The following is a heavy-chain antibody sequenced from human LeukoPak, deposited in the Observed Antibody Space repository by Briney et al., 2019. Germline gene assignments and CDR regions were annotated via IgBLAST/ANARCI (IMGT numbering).Heavy chain of an antibody. J-gene: IGHJ4*02. CDR3: MKVDT. CDR2: IRNDGNKK. D-gene: IGHD5-18*01. Sequence: GGSLRLSCVASGFTFSTFGIHWVRQSPGKGLDWVAFIRNDGNKKNYAESGKGRFTISRDNSKNTLYLQMDSLSAEDTAVYYCMKVDTWGQGKLVTVSS. V-gene: IGHV3-30*02. CDR1: GFTFSTFG.